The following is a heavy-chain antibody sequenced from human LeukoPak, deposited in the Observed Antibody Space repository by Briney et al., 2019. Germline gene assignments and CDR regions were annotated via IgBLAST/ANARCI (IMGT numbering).Heavy chain of an antibody. CDR3: AKKTPGNYPYDY. V-gene: IGHV4-4*09. J-gene: IGHJ4*02. CDR1: GGSISSYY. CDR2: IYATGST. Sequence: SETLSLTCTVSGGSISSYYWSWIRQPPGKGLEWIGYIYATGSTNYNPSLKSRVTISVDTSKNQFSLNLRSVTAADTAVYYCAKKTPGNYPYDYWGQGTLVTVSP. D-gene: IGHD3-22*01.